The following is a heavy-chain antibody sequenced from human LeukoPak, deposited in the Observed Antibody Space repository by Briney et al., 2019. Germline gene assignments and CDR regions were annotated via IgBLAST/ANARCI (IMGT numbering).Heavy chain of an antibody. V-gene: IGHV4-34*01. CDR2: INHSGST. D-gene: IGHD3-10*01. CDR3: ARQINYYGSGSHPIYYYYYYMDV. CDR1: GGSFSGYY. Sequence: SETLSLTCAVYGGSFSGYYWSWIRQPPGKGLEWIGEINHSGSTNYNPSLKSRVTISVDTSKNQFSLKLSSVTAADTAVYYCARQINYYGSGSHPIYYYYYYMDVWGKGTTVTISS. J-gene: IGHJ6*03.